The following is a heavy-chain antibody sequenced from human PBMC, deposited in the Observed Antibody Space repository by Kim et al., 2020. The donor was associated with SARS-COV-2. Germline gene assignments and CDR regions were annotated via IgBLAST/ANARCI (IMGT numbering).Heavy chain of an antibody. V-gene: IGHV3-21*01. J-gene: IGHJ4*02. CDR3: ATCTVSRCLGY. CDR1: GFTFSSYS. Sequence: GGSLRLSCAASGFTFSSYSMNWVRQAPGKGLEWVSSISSSSSYIYYADSVKGRFTISRDNAKNSLYLKMNSLRAEDTAVYYCATCTVSRCLGYWGQGTLVTVSS. D-gene: IGHD4-4*01. CDR2: ISSSSSYI.